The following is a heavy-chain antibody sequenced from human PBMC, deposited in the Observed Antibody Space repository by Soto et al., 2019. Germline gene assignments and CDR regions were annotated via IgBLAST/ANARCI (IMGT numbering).Heavy chain of an antibody. D-gene: IGHD1-26*01. CDR1: GYNFNSHS. CDR2: INPNTGNP. Sequence: QVQLVQSGSESMQPGASVKVSCKGSGYNFNSHSINWLRQAPGQGLEWMGWINPNTGNPTYELGFTGRFVFSVDTSVSTVYLQIFSLKADDSAVYYCARDRASGSFDYWGQGTLVTVSS. J-gene: IGHJ4*02. V-gene: IGHV7-4-1*01. CDR3: ARDRASGSFDY.